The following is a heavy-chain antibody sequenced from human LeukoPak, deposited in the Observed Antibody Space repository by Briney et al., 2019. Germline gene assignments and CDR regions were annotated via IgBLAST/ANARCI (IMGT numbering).Heavy chain of an antibody. J-gene: IGHJ4*02. D-gene: IGHD2-2*03. CDR1: GYTLTELS. Sequence: ASVKVSCKVSGYTLTELSMHWVRQAPGKGLEWMGGFDPEDGETIYAQKFQGRVTITEDTSTDTAYMELSSLRSEDTAVYYCATGGGVDIVVVPAVFDYWGQGTLVTVSS. CDR3: ATGGGVDIVVVPAVFDY. V-gene: IGHV1-24*01. CDR2: FDPEDGET.